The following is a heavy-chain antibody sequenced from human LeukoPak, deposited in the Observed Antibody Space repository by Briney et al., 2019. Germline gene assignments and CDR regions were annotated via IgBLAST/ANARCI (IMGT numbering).Heavy chain of an antibody. CDR1: GFTFDDYA. V-gene: IGHV3-43*02. CDR2: ISGDGGST. CDR3: AKDISPYSSSCDY. Sequence: GGSLRLSCAASGFTFDDYAMHWVRQAPGKGLEWVSLISGDGGSTYYADSVKGRFTISRDNSKNSLYLQMNSLGTEDTALYYCAKDISPYSSSCDYWGPGTLVTVSS. J-gene: IGHJ4*01. D-gene: IGHD6-6*01.